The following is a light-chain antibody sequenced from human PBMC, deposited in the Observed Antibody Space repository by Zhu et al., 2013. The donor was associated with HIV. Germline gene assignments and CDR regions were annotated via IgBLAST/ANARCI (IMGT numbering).Light chain of an antibody. CDR1: RSDIGRYNY. Sequence: QSALTQPPSASGSPGQSVTISCTGTRSDIGRYNYVSWYQHHPGKAPKVMIYEVTKRPSGVPDRFSGSKSGTSASLAISGLQSEDEADYYCAAWDDSLNGWVFGGGTKLTVL. CDR2: EVT. CDR3: AAWDDSLNGWV. J-gene: IGLJ3*02. V-gene: IGLV2-8*01.